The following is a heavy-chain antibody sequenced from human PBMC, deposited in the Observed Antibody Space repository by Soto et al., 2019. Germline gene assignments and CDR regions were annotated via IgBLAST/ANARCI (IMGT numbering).Heavy chain of an antibody. CDR3: VRRHVSATGIDWFDP. CDR1: GYTFTSYG. Sequence: ASVKVSCKASGYTFTSYGIHWVRQAPGQRLEWMGRINAANGDTKYSPKFQGRVTITRDTSASTAYIELSSLRSEDTAVYYCVRRHVSATGIDWFDPWGQGTLVTVSS. CDR2: INAANGDT. J-gene: IGHJ5*02. V-gene: IGHV1-3*01. D-gene: IGHD6-13*01.